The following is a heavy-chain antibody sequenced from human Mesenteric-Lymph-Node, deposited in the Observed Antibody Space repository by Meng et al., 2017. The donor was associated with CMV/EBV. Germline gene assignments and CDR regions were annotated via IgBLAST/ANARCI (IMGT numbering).Heavy chain of an antibody. V-gene: IGHV4-39*07. CDR2: IYYSGLT. Sequence: GSLRLSCTVSGGSISSRNYYWGWIRQPPGKGLEWIGTIYYSGLTYYNSSLKSRVTISVDTSKNQFSLKLSSVTAADTAVYYCARANLQPLEYYGMDVWGQGTTVTVSS. CDR1: GGSISSRNYY. J-gene: IGHJ6*02. D-gene: IGHD3-3*01. CDR3: ARANLQPLEYYGMDV.